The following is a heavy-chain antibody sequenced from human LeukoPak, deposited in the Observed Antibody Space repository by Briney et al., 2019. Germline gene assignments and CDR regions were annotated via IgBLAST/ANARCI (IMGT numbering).Heavy chain of an antibody. CDR1: GFTVSSKY. CDR3: ASATYCTGDCYAFFDY. D-gene: IGHD2-21*02. CDR2: NYSGGST. V-gene: IGHV3-66*02. Sequence: GGSLRLSCVASGFTVSSKYMSWVRQAPGKGLEWISVNYSGGSTWYADSVKGRFTNSRDNSKNTVYLQMNSPRPEDTAMYYCASATYCTGDCYAFFDYWGQGALVTVSS. J-gene: IGHJ4*02.